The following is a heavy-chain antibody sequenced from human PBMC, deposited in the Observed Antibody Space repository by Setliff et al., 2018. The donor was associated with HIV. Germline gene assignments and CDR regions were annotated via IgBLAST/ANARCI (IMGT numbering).Heavy chain of an antibody. CDR1: GVSMTNNY. V-gene: IGHV4-59*01. CDR3: ARVPRVTSGRNFFDF. CDR2: VHYSGNT. Sequence: ETLSLTCSVSGVSMTNNYWTWIRQSPGKGLEWIGYVHYSGNTRYNPSLKSRVTISVDTSKNKFSLKLSSVTAADTAVYYCARVPRVTSGRNFFDFWGQGTLVTVSS. J-gene: IGHJ4*02. D-gene: IGHD7-27*01.